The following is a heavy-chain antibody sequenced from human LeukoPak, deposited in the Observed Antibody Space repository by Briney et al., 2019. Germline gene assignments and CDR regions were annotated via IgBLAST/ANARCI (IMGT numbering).Heavy chain of an antibody. CDR3: AREDEWGSIDY. D-gene: IGHD2-8*01. J-gene: IGHJ4*02. Sequence: SETLSLTCAVYGGSFSQYYWSWMRQPPGKGLEWIGEINYSGANNYNPSLKSRLTISVDTSKNQFSLKLSSVTAADTAVYYCAREDEWGSIDYWGQGTLVTVSS. CDR2: INYSGAN. CDR1: GGSFSQYY. V-gene: IGHV4-34*01.